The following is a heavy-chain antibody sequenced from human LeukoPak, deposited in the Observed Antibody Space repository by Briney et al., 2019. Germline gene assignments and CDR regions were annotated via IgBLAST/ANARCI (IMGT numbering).Heavy chain of an antibody. CDR3: VRHGPSSGWYY. Sequence: PSETLSLTCTVSGGSISSYYWSWIRQPPGKGLEWIGYIYYSGSTNYNPSLKSRVTISVDTSKNQFSLRLSSVTAADTAVYYCVRHGPSSGWYYWGQGTLVTVSS. CDR1: GGSISSYY. J-gene: IGHJ4*02. V-gene: IGHV4-59*08. CDR2: IYYSGST. D-gene: IGHD6-19*01.